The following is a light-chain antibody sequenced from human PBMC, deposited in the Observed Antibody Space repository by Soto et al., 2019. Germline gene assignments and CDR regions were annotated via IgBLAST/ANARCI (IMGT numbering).Light chain of an antibody. CDR3: QQRSNWPVT. V-gene: IGKV3-11*01. J-gene: IGKJ1*01. CDR1: QSVSRY. CDR2: DAS. Sequence: EIVLTQSPATLSLSPGERATLSCRASQSVSRYLAWYQQKPGHAPRLLIYDASNRATGIPARFSGSGSGTDFTLTISNLEPEDFAVYYCQQRSNWPVTFGQGTKVEIK.